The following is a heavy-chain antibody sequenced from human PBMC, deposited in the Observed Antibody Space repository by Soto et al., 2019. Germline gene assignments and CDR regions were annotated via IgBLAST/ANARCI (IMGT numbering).Heavy chain of an antibody. CDR2: IDPSDSYP. CDR3: ARRSGCSGGSCYSLYYFGMDV. Sequence: GDSLKFSCKGCGYSFTSYWISWLRQMRGRGLEWMGRIDPSDSYPNYSPSFQGHVTISADKSVSTAYLQWSSLKASDTAIYYCARRSGCSGGSCYSLYYFGMDVWGQGTTVTVSS. J-gene: IGHJ6*02. V-gene: IGHV5-10-1*01. D-gene: IGHD2-15*01. CDR1: GYSFTSYW.